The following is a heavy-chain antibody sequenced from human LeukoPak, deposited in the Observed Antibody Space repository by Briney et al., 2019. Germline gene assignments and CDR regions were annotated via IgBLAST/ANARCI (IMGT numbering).Heavy chain of an antibody. CDR3: ARDKAHGSGKSFDY. D-gene: IGHD3-10*01. J-gene: IGHJ4*02. V-gene: IGHV4-39*07. Sequence: PSETLSLTCTVSGGSISSSSYYWGWIRQPPGKGLEWIGSIYYSGSTYYNPSLKSRVTISVDTSKNQFSLKLSSVTAADTAVYYCARDKAHGSGKSFDYWGQGTLVTVSS. CDR2: IYYSGST. CDR1: GGSISSSSYY.